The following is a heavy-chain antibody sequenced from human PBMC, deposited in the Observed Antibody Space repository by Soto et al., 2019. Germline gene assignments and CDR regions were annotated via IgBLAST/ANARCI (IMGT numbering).Heavy chain of an antibody. V-gene: IGHV1-2*02. CDR3: APDLCSRGSGGACPLYGMDL. CDR2: LKTDNGGT. Sequence: QVQLVQSGAEVKPPGASVKVSCKASGYTFTGHYMHWVRQVSGKRLEFLGWLKTDNGGTYYAPKFQGSVTFTRDTSTSTVYLELSGLNSDDAAVYFCAPDLCSRGSGGACPLYGMDLWGQGTTVAVSS. J-gene: IGHJ6*02. D-gene: IGHD3-10*01. CDR1: GYTFTGHY.